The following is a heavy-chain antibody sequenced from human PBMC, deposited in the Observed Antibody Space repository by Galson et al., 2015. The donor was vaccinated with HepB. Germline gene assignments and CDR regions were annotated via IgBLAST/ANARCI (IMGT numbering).Heavy chain of an antibody. CDR3: AKDWALLWSHLGYDAFDI. D-gene: IGHD2-21*01. CDR2: ISGSGGST. V-gene: IGHV3-23*01. Sequence: LRLSCAASGFTFSSYAMRWVRQAPGKGLEWVSAISGSGGSTYYADSVKGRFTISRDNSKNTPYLQMNSLRAEDTAVYYCAKDWALLWSHLGYDAFDIWGQGTMVTVSS. J-gene: IGHJ3*02. CDR1: GFTFSSYA.